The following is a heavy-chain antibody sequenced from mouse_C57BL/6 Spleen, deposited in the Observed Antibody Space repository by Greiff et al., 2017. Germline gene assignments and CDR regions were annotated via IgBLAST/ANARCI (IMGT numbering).Heavy chain of an antibody. Sequence: VHVKQSGTVLARPGASVKMSCKTSGYTFTSYWMHWVKQRPGQGLEWIGAIYPGNSDTSYNQKFKGKAKLTAVTSASTAYMELSSLTNEDSAVYDCTRGDYDGYYYAMDYWGQGTSVTVSS. V-gene: IGHV1-5*01. CDR2: IYPGNSDT. CDR1: GYTFTSYW. CDR3: TRGDYDGYYYAMDY. J-gene: IGHJ4*01. D-gene: IGHD2-4*01.